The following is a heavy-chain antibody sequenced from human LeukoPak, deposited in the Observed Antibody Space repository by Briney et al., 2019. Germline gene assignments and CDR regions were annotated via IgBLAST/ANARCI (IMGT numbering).Heavy chain of an antibody. CDR1: GGSISSGGYY. Sequence: SQTLSLTCTVSGGSISSGGYYWSWIRQHPGKGLEWIGYIYYSGSTYYNPSLKSRVTISVDTSKNQFSLKLSSVTAADTAVYYCARNRELRGDSSPFDYWGQGTLVTVSS. V-gene: IGHV4-31*03. CDR3: ARNRELRGDSSPFDY. CDR2: IYYSGST. J-gene: IGHJ4*02. D-gene: IGHD6-13*01.